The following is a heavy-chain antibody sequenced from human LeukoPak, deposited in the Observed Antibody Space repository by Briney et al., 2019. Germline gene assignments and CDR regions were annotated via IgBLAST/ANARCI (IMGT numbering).Heavy chain of an antibody. CDR1: GFTFSSYA. V-gene: IGHV3-23*01. D-gene: IGHD5-12*01. J-gene: IGHJ4*02. CDR3: ARVTRGGYDGYFDY. CDR2: ISGSGGST. Sequence: PGGSLRLSCAASGFTFSSYAMSWVRQAPGKGLEWVSAISGSGGSTYYADSLKGRFTISRDNAKKSLYLQINSLRAEDTAVYYCARVTRGGYDGYFDYWGQGTLVTVSS.